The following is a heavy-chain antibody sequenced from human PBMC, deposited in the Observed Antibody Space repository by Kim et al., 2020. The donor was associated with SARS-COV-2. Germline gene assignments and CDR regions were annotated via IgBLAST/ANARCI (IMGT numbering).Heavy chain of an antibody. V-gene: IGHV3-23*01. CDR1: GFTFSSYD. D-gene: IGHD1-26*01. J-gene: IGHJ4*02. CDR3: AKRGSRVGFDS. CDR2: FTYSGDDT. Sequence: GGSLRLSCAASGFTFSSYDMSWVRQAPGKGLEWVSTFTYSGDDTYYTDSVKGRFTISRDNSKNTLYLQMNSLIADDTAVYYCAKRGSRVGFDSWGQGTL.